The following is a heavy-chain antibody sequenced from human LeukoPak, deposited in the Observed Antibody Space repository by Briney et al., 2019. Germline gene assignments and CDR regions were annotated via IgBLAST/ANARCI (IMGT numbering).Heavy chain of an antibody. CDR2: ITRSISST. CDR3: ARFETCQCDDVFDI. V-gene: IGHV3-21*01. D-gene: IGHD3-9*01. Sequence: GGSLRLSCAASGFTFSAYSMNWVRQAPGQGLEWVSSITRSISSTYYADSVKGRFTISRDNAKNSLYLQMNILRAEDTAVYFCARFETCQCDDVFDIWGQGTMVTVSS. J-gene: IGHJ3*02. CDR1: GFTFSAYS.